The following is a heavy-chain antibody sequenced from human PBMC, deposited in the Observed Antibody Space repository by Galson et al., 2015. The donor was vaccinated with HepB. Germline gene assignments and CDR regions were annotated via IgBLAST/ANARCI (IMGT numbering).Heavy chain of an antibody. CDR3: ARDGSSGYLRY. V-gene: IGHV3-30-3*01. J-gene: IGHJ4*02. Sequence: PLRLSCAASGFTFSSYAMHWVRQAPGKGLEWVAVISYDGSNKYYADSVKGRFTISRDNSKNTLYLQMNSLRAEDTAVYYCARDGSSGYLRYWGQGTLVTVSS. CDR1: GFTFSSYA. D-gene: IGHD3-22*01. CDR2: ISYDGSNK.